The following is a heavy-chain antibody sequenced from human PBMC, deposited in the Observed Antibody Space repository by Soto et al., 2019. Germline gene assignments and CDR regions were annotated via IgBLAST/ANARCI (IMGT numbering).Heavy chain of an antibody. CDR2: IYYSGST. V-gene: IGHV4-59*01. Sequence: QVQLQESGPGLVKPSETLSLTCTVSGGSISSYYWSWIRQPPGKGLEWIGYIYYSGSTNYNPSLKSRVTISVNTSKNQFSLKLTSGTAADTAVYYCARVSSGWWYVDYWGQGTLVTVSS. CDR3: ARVSSGWWYVDY. D-gene: IGHD6-19*01. J-gene: IGHJ4*02. CDR1: GGSISSYY.